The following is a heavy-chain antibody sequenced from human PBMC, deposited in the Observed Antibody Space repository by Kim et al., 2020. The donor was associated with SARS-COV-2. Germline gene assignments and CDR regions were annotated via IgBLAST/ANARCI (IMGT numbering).Heavy chain of an antibody. J-gene: IGHJ4*02. CDR2: GRT. CDR3: ARERESRFDY. V-gene: IGHV4-31*02. D-gene: IGHD3-10*01. Sequence: GRTYSTPSLKSRVTISVDTSKHQFSLKLSSVTAADTAVYYCARERESRFDYWGQGTLVTVSS.